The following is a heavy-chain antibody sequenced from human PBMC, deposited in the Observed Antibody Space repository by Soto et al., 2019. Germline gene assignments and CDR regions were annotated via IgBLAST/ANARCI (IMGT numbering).Heavy chain of an antibody. CDR2: INHSGST. J-gene: IGHJ4*02. D-gene: IGHD1-7*01. V-gene: IGHV4-34*01. CDR1: GGSFSGYY. CDR3: ARGGNWNYAPDY. Sequence: SETLSLTCAVYGGSFSGYYWSWIRQPPGKGLEWIGEINHSGSTNYNPSLKSRVTISVDTSKNQFSLKLSSETAADTAVYYCARGGNWNYAPDYWGQGTLVTVSS.